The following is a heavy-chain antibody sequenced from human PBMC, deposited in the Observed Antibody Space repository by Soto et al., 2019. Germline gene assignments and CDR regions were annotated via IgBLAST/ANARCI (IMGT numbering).Heavy chain of an antibody. J-gene: IGHJ4*02. V-gene: IGHV6-1*01. Sequence: SQTLSLTCAISGDSVSSNSAAWNWIRQSPSGGLEWLGRTYYRSKWYNDYAVSVKSRITINPDTSKNQFSLQLNSVTPEDTAVYYFARGYIGYCSGGSCYDVYYFDYWGQGTLVTVSS. CDR2: TYYRSKWYN. D-gene: IGHD2-15*01. CDR3: ARGYIGYCSGGSCYDVYYFDY. CDR1: GDSVSSNSAA.